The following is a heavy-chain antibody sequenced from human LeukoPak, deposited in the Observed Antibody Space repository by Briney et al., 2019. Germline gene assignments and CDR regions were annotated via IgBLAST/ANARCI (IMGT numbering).Heavy chain of an antibody. CDR1: GFTFSSYA. CDR2: ISYDGSNK. V-gene: IGHV3-30*04. D-gene: IGHD3-10*01. Sequence: QPGRSLRLSCAASGFTFSSYAMHWVRQAPDKGLEWVAVISYDGSNKYYADSVKGRFTISRDNSKNTLYLQMNSLRAEDTAVYYCASDKILGEFDYWGQGTLVTVSS. CDR3: ASDKILGEFDY. J-gene: IGHJ4*02.